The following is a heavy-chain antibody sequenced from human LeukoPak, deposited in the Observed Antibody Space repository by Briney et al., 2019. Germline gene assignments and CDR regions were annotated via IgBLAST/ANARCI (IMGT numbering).Heavy chain of an antibody. D-gene: IGHD3-22*01. Sequence: SGGSLRLSCAASGFTFSSYGMNWVRQAPGKGLEWVAVISYDGSNKYYADSVKGRFTISRDNSKNTLYLQMNSLRAEDTAVYYCAKDGGGDSSGYFLNLYFDYWGQGTLVTVSS. CDR3: AKDGGGDSSGYFLNLYFDY. J-gene: IGHJ4*02. CDR2: ISYDGSNK. V-gene: IGHV3-30*18. CDR1: GFTFSSYG.